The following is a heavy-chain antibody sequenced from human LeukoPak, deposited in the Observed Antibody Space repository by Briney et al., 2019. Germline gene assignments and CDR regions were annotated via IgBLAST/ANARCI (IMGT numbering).Heavy chain of an antibody. D-gene: IGHD3-22*01. Sequence: SETLSLTCAVYGVSFSGYYWSWIRQPPGKGLEWIGEINHSGSTNYNPSLKSRVTISVDTSKNQFSLKLSSVTAADTAVYYCARGDSSGLLPRRGPLFDYWGQGTLVTVSS. CDR3: ARGDSSGLLPRRGPLFDY. CDR1: GVSFSGYY. CDR2: INHSGST. J-gene: IGHJ4*02. V-gene: IGHV4-34*01.